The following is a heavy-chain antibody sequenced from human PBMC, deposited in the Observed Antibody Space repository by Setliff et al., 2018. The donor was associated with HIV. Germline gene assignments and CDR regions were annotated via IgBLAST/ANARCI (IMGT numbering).Heavy chain of an antibody. Sequence: GGSLRLSCAASGFTFDDYTMHWVRQAPGKGLEWVSLISWDGDMTYYADSVKGRFTISRDNSKNSLYLQMNSLTTEDTGLYYCAKDGWGYDYVGAYYYYGMDVWGQGTTVTVSS. CDR2: ISWDGDMT. V-gene: IGHV3-43*01. CDR1: GFTFDDYT. D-gene: IGHD5-12*01. CDR3: AKDGWGYDYVGAYYYYGMDV. J-gene: IGHJ6*02.